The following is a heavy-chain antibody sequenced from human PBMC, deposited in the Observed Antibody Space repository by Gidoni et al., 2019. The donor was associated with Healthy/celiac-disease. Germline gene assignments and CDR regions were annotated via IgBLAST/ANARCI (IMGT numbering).Heavy chain of an antibody. CDR1: GFPFIRYG. Sequence: QVQPVESGGGVVQPGRSSRLSCAASGFPFIRYGMPWVRPAPGKGLEWVAVISYDGSNKYYADSVKGRFTISRDNSKNTLYLQMNSLRAEDTAGYYCAKDRGVAVAGTGYYYYGMDVWGQGTTVTVSS. CDR3: AKDRGVAVAGTGYYYYGMDV. CDR2: ISYDGSNK. V-gene: IGHV3-30*18. J-gene: IGHJ6*02. D-gene: IGHD6-19*01.